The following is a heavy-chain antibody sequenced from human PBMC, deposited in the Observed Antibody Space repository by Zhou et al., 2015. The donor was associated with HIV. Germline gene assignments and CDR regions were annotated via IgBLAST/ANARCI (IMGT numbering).Heavy chain of an antibody. D-gene: IGHD3-3*01. Sequence: QVQLVQSGAEVKKPGSSVKVSCRASGGTLGNYGISWVRQAPGLRLEWMGWISTYNGNTHYAQKLQGRVTMTTDTSTSTAYMELRSLRSDDTAVYYCARHRSLAWGQGTLVIVSP. V-gene: IGHV1-18*01. J-gene: IGHJ5*02. CDR3: ARHRSLA. CDR2: ISTYNGNT. CDR1: GGTLGNYG.